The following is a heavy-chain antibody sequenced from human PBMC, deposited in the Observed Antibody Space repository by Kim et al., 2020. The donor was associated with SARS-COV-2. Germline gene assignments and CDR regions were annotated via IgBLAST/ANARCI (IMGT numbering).Heavy chain of an antibody. CDR1: GYTLTELS. D-gene: IGHD3-22*01. J-gene: IGHJ2*01. CDR3: ATGGSHYYDSSGYTYPGFFDL. CDR2: FDPEDGET. Sequence: ASVKVSCKVSGYTLTELSMHWVRQAPGKGLEWMGGFDPEDGETIYAQKFQGRVTMTEDTSTDTAYMELSSLRSEDTAVYYCATGGSHYYDSSGYTYPGFFDLWGRGTLVTVSS. V-gene: IGHV1-24*01.